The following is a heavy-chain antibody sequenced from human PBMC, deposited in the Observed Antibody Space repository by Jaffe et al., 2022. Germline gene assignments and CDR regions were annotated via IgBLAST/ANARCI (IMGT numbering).Heavy chain of an antibody. CDR3: VRSRAFSYDNYFDP. J-gene: IGHJ5*02. V-gene: IGHV3-30*02. D-gene: IGHD5-18*01. CDR1: GFTFYNYA. CDR2: IQYDGTNE. Sequence: QVQLVESGGGVVQPGGSLRLSCAASGFTFYNYAMHWVRQAPGKGLEWVTFIQYDGTNEHYADSVKGRFTISRDNSKNTLYLQMNSLRAEDSAVYYCVRSRAFSYDNYFDPWGQGTLVTVSS.